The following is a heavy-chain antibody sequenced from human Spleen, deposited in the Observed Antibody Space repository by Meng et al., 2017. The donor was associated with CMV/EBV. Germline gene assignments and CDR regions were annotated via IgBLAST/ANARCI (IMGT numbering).Heavy chain of an antibody. D-gene: IGHD2-2*01. J-gene: IGHJ4*02. CDR1: GGSISSGGYY. CDR2: IYYSGST. CDR3: AREFYCSSTSCYAYFDY. V-gene: IGHV4-31*03. Sequence: SETLSLTCTVSGGSISSGGYYWSWIRQHPGKGLEWIGYIYYSGSTYYNPSLKSRVTISVDTSKNQFSQKLSSVTAADTAVYYCAREFYCSSTSCYAYFDYWGQGTLVTVSS.